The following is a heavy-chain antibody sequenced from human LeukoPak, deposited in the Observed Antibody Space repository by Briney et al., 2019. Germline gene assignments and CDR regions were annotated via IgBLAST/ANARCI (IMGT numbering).Heavy chain of an antibody. V-gene: IGHV3-48*01. Sequence: GGSLRLSCAASGFTFSSYNMNWVRQAPGKGLEWVSYISSSSSTIYYADSVRGRFTISRDNAKNTLYLQMNSLRAEDTAVYYCARDYFNRMLGGMDVWGQGTTVTVSS. D-gene: IGHD3-16*01. CDR1: GFTFSSYN. CDR3: ARDYFNRMLGGMDV. CDR2: ISSSSSTI. J-gene: IGHJ6*02.